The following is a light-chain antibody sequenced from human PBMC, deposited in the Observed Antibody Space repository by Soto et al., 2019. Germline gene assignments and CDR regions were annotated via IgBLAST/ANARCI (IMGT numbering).Light chain of an antibody. Sequence: QSVLTQPPSVSGAPGQRVTISCTGSISNIGAGYDVHWYQQPPGTAPKVLIYGNSNRPSGVPDRFSGSKSGTSASLAITGLQAEDEADYYCQSYDSSLSGYVFGTGTKVTVL. CDR1: ISNIGAGYD. V-gene: IGLV1-40*01. CDR2: GNS. CDR3: QSYDSSLSGYV. J-gene: IGLJ1*01.